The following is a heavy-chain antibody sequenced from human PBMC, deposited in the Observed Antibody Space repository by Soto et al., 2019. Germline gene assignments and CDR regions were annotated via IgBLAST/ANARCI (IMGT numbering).Heavy chain of an antibody. D-gene: IGHD3-22*01. CDR1: GGSISSGGYS. J-gene: IGHJ5*02. V-gene: IGHV4-30-2*03. Sequence: SETQSLTCAVSGGSISSGGYSWSWIRQPPGKGLEWIGYIYHSGSTYYNPSLKSRVTISVDTSKNQFSLKLSSVTAADTAVYYCARLSGYYDSSGYYYRWFDPWGQGTLVTVSS. CDR2: IYHSGST. CDR3: ARLSGYYDSSGYYYRWFDP.